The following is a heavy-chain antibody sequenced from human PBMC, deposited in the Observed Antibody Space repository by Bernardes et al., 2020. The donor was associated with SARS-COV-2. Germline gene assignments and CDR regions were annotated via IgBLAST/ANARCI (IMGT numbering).Heavy chain of an antibody. V-gene: IGHV3-48*01. CDR1: GFTFSNYA. D-gene: IGHD1-26*01. Sequence: GGSLRLSCVVSGFTFSNYAMNWVRQAPGKGLEWVSGFSSRSTTIYVADTVKGRFAISRDNAKNSVYLQMNSLRADDTAVYYCARGRGAVAPMDHWGQGTLVTVSS. CDR3: ARGRGAVAPMDH. CDR2: FSSRSTTI. J-gene: IGHJ4*02.